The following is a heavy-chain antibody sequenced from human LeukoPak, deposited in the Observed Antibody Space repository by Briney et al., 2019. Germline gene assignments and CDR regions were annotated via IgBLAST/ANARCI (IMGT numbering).Heavy chain of an antibody. Sequence: GGSLRLSCAASGFTFSSYWMSWVRQAPGKGLEWVANIKQDGSEKYYVDSVKGRFTISRDNAKNSLYLQMSSLRAEDTAVYYCARDFRGVVYYYYGMDVWGQGTTVTVPS. CDR1: GFTFSSYW. CDR2: IKQDGSEK. V-gene: IGHV3-7*03. D-gene: IGHD3-10*01. J-gene: IGHJ6*02. CDR3: ARDFRGVVYYYYGMDV.